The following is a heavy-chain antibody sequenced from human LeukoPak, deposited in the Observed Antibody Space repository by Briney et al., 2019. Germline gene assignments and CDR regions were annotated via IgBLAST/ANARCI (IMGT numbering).Heavy chain of an antibody. Sequence: GGSLRLSCAASGFTFSSYGMHWVRQAPGKGLEWVAVVSIDGSNKYYADSVKGRFTISRDNSKNRLYLQMNSLRAEDTAVYYCARDRGRITMIRGYYGLDVWGQGTTVTVSS. D-gene: IGHD3-10*01. J-gene: IGHJ6*02. CDR3: ARDRGRITMIRGYYGLDV. V-gene: IGHV3-30*19. CDR2: VSIDGSNK. CDR1: GFTFSSYG.